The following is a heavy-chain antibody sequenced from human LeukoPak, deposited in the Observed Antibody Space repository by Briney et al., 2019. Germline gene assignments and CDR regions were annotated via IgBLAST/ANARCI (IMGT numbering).Heavy chain of an antibody. J-gene: IGHJ5*02. Sequence: GASVKVSCKASGYTFTGYYMHWVRQAPGQGLEWMGLTNPNSGGANYAQKFQGRVTVTRYTCISTAYMELSRLRSDDTAVYYCAREGFQVTTFGDDTDNWFDPWGQGTLVTVSS. CDR3: AREGFQVTTFGDDTDNWFDP. V-gene: IGHV1-2*02. D-gene: IGHD3-16*01. CDR2: TNPNSGGA. CDR1: GYTFTGYY.